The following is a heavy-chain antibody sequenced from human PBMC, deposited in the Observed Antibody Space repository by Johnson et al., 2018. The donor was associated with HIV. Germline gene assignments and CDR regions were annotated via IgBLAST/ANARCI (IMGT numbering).Heavy chain of an antibody. J-gene: IGHJ3*02. CDR3: VRLMTRESTDAFDI. Sequence: MLLVESGGGLVQPGGSLRLSCAASGFTFDDYGMSWVRQAPGKGLEWVSGINWNGDKRGYADSVKGRFTISRDNAKNSLFLQMNGLRAEDTAVYYCVRLMTRESTDAFDIWGQGTMVTVSS. V-gene: IGHV3-20*04. D-gene: IGHD5/OR15-5a*01. CDR1: GFTFDDYG. CDR2: INWNGDKR.